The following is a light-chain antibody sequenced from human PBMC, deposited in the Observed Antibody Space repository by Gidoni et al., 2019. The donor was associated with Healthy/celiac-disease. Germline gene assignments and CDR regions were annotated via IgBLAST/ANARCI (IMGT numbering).Light chain of an antibody. CDR2: KAS. Sequence: DIQMTQSPSTLSASVGDRVTITCRASPSISSWLAWYPQKPGKAPKLLIYKASSLESGVPSRFSGSGSGTEFTLTISSLQPDDFATYYCQQYNSYSSTFGQGTKLEIK. V-gene: IGKV1-5*03. CDR1: PSISSW. J-gene: IGKJ2*01. CDR3: QQYNSYSST.